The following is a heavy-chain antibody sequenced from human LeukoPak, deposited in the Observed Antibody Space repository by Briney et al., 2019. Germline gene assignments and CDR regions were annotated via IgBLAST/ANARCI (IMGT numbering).Heavy chain of an antibody. J-gene: IGHJ5*02. D-gene: IGHD6-19*01. V-gene: IGHV3-30-3*01. Sequence: GGSLRLSCAASGFTFSNYAMHWVRQAPGKGQEWVAFISFDGSDKYYADSVKGRFTISRDNSKNTLYLQMNSLRAEDTAVYYCARDQPGTYTLSSTWGQGTLVTVSS. CDR3: ARDQPGTYTLSST. CDR2: ISFDGSDK. CDR1: GFTFSNYA.